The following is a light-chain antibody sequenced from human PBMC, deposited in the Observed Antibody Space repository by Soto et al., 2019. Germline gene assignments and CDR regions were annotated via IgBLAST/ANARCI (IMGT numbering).Light chain of an antibody. J-gene: IGLJ1*01. CDR3: SSFTNTITRYA. CDR2: EVS. CDR1: SSDVGGYNY. Sequence: QSALTQPASVSGSPGQSITISCTGTSSDVGGYNYVSWFQHHPGKAPKLIIYEVSYRPSGVSNRFSGSKSGDTASLTISGLQAEDEADYYCSSFTNTITRYAFGTGTKV. V-gene: IGLV2-14*01.